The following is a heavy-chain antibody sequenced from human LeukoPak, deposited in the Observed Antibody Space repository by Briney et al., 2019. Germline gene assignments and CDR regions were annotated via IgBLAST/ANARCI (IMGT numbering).Heavy chain of an antibody. J-gene: IGHJ4*02. CDR3: AREGDYYDSSDYSDH. CDR2: IYYTGIT. V-gene: IGHV4-39*07. Sequence: SETLSLTCTVSGGSISSSSHYWGWIRQPPGKGLEWIGSIYYTGITYCDPSLRSRVTISIDTSKNQFSLKLSSVTAADTAIYYCAREGDYYDSSDYSDHWGQGTLVTVSS. D-gene: IGHD3-22*01. CDR1: GGSISSSSHY.